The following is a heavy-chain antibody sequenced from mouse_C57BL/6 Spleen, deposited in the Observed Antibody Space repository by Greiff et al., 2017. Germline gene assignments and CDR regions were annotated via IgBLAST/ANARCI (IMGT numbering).Heavy chain of an antibody. Sequence: VQLQQSGPELVKPGASVKISCKASGYTFTDYYMNWVKQSHGKSLEWIGDINPNNGGTSYNQKFKGKATLTVDKSSSTAYMELRSLTSEDSAVYYCARGGVYYGSPYWYFDDWGTGTTVTVSS. CDR3: ARGGVYYGSPYWYFDD. V-gene: IGHV1-26*01. D-gene: IGHD1-1*01. J-gene: IGHJ1*03. CDR1: GYTFTDYY. CDR2: INPNNGGT.